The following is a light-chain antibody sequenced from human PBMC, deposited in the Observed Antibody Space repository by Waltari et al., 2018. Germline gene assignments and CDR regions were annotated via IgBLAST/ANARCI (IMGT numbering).Light chain of an antibody. CDR1: QSVSSN. Sequence: DIVMTQSPATLSVSPGERATLSCRASQSVSSNLAWYQQKPGQAPRLLIYRASTRATGIPVRFSGSGSGTEFTLTISSLQSDDFVVYYCQQYSDWPTFGGGTKVEIK. CDR3: QQYSDWPT. V-gene: IGKV3-15*01. J-gene: IGKJ4*01. CDR2: RAS.